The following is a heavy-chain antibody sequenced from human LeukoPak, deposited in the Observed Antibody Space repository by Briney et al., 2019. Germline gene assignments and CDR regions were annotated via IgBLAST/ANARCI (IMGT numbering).Heavy chain of an antibody. V-gene: IGHV1-69*06. J-gene: IGHJ3*02. CDR3: ARQETYYYDSSGYPRGAFDI. Sequence: SVKVSCKASGGTFSSYAISWVRRAPGQGLEWMGGIIPIFGTANYAQKFQGRVTITADKSTSTAYMELSSLRSEDTAVYYCARQETYYYDSSGYPRGAFDIWGQGTMVTVSS. CDR1: GGTFSSYA. D-gene: IGHD3-22*01. CDR2: IIPIFGTA.